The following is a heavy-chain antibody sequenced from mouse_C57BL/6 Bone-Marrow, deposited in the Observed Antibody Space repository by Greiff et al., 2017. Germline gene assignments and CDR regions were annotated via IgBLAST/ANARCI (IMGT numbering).Heavy chain of an antibody. V-gene: IGHV1-59*01. J-gene: IGHJ3*01. CDR2: IDPSDSYT. CDR1: GYTFTSYW. Sequence: VQLQQPGAELVRPGTSVKLSCKASGYTFTSYWMHWVKQRPGQGLEWIGVIDPSDSYTNYNQKFKGKATLTVDTSSSSAYMQLSSLTSEDSAVYCCARGGCFAYWGQGTLVTVSA. CDR3: ARGGCFAY.